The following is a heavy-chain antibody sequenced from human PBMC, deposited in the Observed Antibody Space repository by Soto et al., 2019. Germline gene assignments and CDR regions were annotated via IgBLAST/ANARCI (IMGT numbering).Heavy chain of an antibody. CDR3: AARVLRYFD. Sequence: EVQLVESGGGLIQPGGSLRLSCAASGLSVRSSYMSWVRQAPGKGLEWIAYISGGGETFYSDSVKGRFTISRDNSKNTLYLQMNSLRAEDTAVYYCAARVLRYFDWGQGTLVTVSS. D-gene: IGHD3-9*01. V-gene: IGHV3-53*01. CDR1: GLSVRSSY. CDR2: ISGGGET. J-gene: IGHJ4*02.